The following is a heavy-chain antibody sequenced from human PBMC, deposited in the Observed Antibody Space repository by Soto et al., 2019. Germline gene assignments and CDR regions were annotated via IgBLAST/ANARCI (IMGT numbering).Heavy chain of an antibody. D-gene: IGHD3-3*01. V-gene: IGHV3-33*01. CDR2: IWYDGSNK. Sequence: PGGSLRLSCAASGFTFSSYGMHWVRQAPGKGLEWVAVIWYDGSNKYYADSVKGRFTISRDNSKNTLYLQMNSLRAEDTAVYYCARDGSYYDFWSGSGYNWFDPWGQGT. J-gene: IGHJ5*02. CDR3: ARDGSYYDFWSGSGYNWFDP. CDR1: GFTFSSYG.